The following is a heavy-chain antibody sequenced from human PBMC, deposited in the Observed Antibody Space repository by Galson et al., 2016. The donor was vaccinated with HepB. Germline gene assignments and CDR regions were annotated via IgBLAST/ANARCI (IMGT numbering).Heavy chain of an antibody. J-gene: IGHJ3*02. V-gene: IGHV4-39*01. D-gene: IGHD3-3*01. Sequence: WVRQPPGKGLEWIGSIYYSGSTYYNPSLKSRVTISVDTSKNQFSLKLSSVTAADTAVYYCARRTIFGAFDIWGQGTMVTVSS. CDR2: IYYSGST. CDR3: ARRTIFGAFDI.